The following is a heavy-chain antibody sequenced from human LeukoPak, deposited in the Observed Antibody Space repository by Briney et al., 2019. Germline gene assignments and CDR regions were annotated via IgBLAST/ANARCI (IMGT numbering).Heavy chain of an antibody. J-gene: IGHJ6*03. CDR2: IYYSGST. CDR3: ARYGSGSYLYYYYYMDV. Sequence: SSETLSLTCSVSGGSISSFYWSWIRQPPGKGLEWIGYIYYSGSTNYNPSLKSRVTISVDTSKSQFSLKLSSVTAADTAVYYCARYGSGSYLYYYYYMDVWGKGTTVTISS. CDR1: GGSISSFY. D-gene: IGHD3-10*01. V-gene: IGHV4-59*01.